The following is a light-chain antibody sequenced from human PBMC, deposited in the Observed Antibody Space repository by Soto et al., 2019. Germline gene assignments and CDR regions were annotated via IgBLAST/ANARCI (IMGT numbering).Light chain of an antibody. CDR3: QQSHSTPHT. J-gene: IGKJ2*01. CDR2: ATS. V-gene: IGKV1-39*01. CDR1: QSIYIY. Sequence: DIQMTQSPSSLSASVGDRVTITCRASQSIYIYLHWYQQKPGEAPKLLIYATSGLQSGVPSRFSGRGSGTDFTLTISSLQPEYFATYYCQQSHSTPHTVGQGTKLEIK.